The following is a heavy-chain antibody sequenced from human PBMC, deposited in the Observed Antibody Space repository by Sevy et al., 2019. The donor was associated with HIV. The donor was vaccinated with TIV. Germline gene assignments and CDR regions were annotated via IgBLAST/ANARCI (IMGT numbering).Heavy chain of an antibody. CDR1: GFTFTYAW. V-gene: IGHV3-15*01. J-gene: IGHJ6*02. CDR2: IKSKADGGTT. D-gene: IGHD2-15*01. Sequence: GGSLRLSCAASGFTFTYAWMSWVRQAPGKGLEWVGRIKSKADGGTTDYAAPGKGRFTISRDDSKNTLYLQMISLKTVDSAVYYCATDPMIILVVRDGMDVWGQGTTVTVSS. CDR3: ATDPMIILVVRDGMDV.